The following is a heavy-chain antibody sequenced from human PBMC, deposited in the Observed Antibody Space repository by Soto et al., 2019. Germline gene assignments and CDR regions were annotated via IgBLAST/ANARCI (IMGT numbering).Heavy chain of an antibody. D-gene: IGHD1-26*01. Sequence: QVQLVQSGAEVKKPGSSVKVSCKASGGTFSSYTISWVRQAPGQGLEWMGRIIPIRGIANYAQKFQGRVTITADKSTSTAYMELSSLRSEDTAVYYCARDPVGATFAGDWCQGTLVTVSS. CDR1: GGTFSSYT. V-gene: IGHV1-69*08. J-gene: IGHJ4*02. CDR2: IIPIRGIA. CDR3: ARDPVGATFAGD.